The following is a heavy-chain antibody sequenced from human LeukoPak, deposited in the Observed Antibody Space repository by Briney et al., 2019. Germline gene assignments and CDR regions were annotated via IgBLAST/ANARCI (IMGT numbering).Heavy chain of an antibody. CDR3: ARDRYCSGGSCHGDFAY. CDR1: GFTFSSYA. J-gene: IGHJ4*02. D-gene: IGHD2-15*01. CDR2: ISYSGGNT. Sequence: GESLKISCAASGFTFSSYAMSWVRQAPGKGLEWVSTISYSGGNTDYADSVEGRFTVSRDNSKNTLYLQVNSLRAGDTAVYYCARDRYCSGGSCHGDFAYWGQGTLVTVSS. V-gene: IGHV3-23*01.